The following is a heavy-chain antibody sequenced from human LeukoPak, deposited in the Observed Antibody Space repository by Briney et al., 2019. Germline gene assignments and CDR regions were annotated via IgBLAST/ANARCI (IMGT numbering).Heavy chain of an antibody. Sequence: EASVKVSCKASGGTFSSYAISWVRQAPGQGLEWMGGIIPIFGTANYAQKFQGRVTITADESTSTAYMELSSLRSEDTAVYYCARDSYSSSWFFDYWGQGTLVTVSS. V-gene: IGHV1-69*13. CDR3: ARDSYSSSWFFDY. J-gene: IGHJ4*02. D-gene: IGHD6-13*01. CDR1: GGTFSSYA. CDR2: IIPIFGTA.